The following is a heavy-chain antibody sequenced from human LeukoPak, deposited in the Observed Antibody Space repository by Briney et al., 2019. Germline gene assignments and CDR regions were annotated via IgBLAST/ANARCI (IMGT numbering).Heavy chain of an antibody. J-gene: IGHJ6*02. CDR1: GFTFSSYA. V-gene: IGHV3-23*01. D-gene: IGHD3-3*01. CDR3: AKDLPSVSGENYDFWSGYYYYGMDV. CDR2: ISGNSGST. Sequence: PGGSLRLSCAASGFTFSSYAMSWVRQAPGKGLEWVSSISGNSGSTYYADSVKGRFTISRDNSKNTLYLQMNSLRAEDTAVYYCAKDLPSVSGENYDFWSGYYYYGMDVWGQGTAVTVSS.